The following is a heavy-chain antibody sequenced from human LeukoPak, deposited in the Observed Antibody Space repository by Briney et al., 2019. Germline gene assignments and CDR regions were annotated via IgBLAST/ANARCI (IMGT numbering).Heavy chain of an antibody. V-gene: IGHV4-39*07. Sequence: SETLSLTCSVSGGSISSTSYYWVWIRQPPGKGLEWIGSIYHSGNSYYNPSLRSRLTMSVDTSKNQFSLKLTSVTAADTAVYYCARGENPLNTHIAVIDYWGQGTLVTVSS. CDR3: ARGENPLNTHIAVIDY. D-gene: IGHD6-19*01. CDR2: IYHSGNS. J-gene: IGHJ4*02. CDR1: GGSISSTSYY.